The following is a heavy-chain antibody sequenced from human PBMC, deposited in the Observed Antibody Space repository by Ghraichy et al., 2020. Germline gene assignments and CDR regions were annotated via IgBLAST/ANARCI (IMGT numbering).Heavy chain of an antibody. D-gene: IGHD3-9*01. J-gene: IGHJ4*02. CDR1: GFTFSSYA. CDR2: ISGSGGST. Sequence: GGSLRLSCAASGFTFSSYAMSWVHQAPGKGLEWVSAISGSGGSTYYADSVKGRFTISRDNSKNTLYLQMNSLRAEDTAVYYCARHTSYYDILTGYYRESNFDYWGQGTLVTVSS. V-gene: IGHV3-23*01. CDR3: ARHTSYYDILTGYYRESNFDY.